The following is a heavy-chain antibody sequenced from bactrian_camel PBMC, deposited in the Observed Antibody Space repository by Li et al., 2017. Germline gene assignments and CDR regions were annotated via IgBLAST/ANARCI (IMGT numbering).Heavy chain of an antibody. V-gene: IGHV3S30*01. CDR1: GFTFSSYA. D-gene: IGHD1*01. CDR3: AKGGSAYAVNWPYDY. J-gene: IGHJ4*01. Sequence: QLVESGGGLVQPGGSLRLSCAASGFTFSSYAMSWVRQAPGKGPEWVSSTYTSGFSTYYADSVKGRFTISRDNAKNTVRLQLNNLKTEDMAMYYCAKGGSAYAVNWPYDYWGQGTQVTVS. CDR2: TYTSGFST.